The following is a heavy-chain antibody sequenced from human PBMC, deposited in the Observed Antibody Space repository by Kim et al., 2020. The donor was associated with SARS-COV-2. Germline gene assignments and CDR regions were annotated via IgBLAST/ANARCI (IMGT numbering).Heavy chain of an antibody. CDR3: ASQTMVRGA. V-gene: IGHV3-21*01. J-gene: IGHJ5*02. Sequence: YINYADSVKGRFTISRDNAKNSLYLQMNSLRAEDTAVYYCASQTMVRGAWGQGTLVTVSS. D-gene: IGHD3-10*01. CDR2: YI.